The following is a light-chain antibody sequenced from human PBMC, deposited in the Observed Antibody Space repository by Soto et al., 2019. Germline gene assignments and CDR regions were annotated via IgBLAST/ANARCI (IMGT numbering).Light chain of an antibody. CDR3: QQFNSSPLT. CDR2: TAS. J-gene: IGKJ5*01. CDR1: QGISSY. V-gene: IGKV1-9*01. Sequence: DIQLTQSPSFLSASVGDRVTITCRASQGISSYLAWYQQKPGKAPKLLIYTASPLGSGVPSRFSGSGSGTEFTLTISSLQPEDFATYYCQQFNSSPLTFGQGTKLEIK.